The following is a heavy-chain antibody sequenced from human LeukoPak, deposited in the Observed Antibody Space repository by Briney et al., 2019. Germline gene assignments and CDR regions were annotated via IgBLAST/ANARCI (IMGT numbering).Heavy chain of an antibody. V-gene: IGHV1-46*01. J-gene: IGHJ1*01. CDR2: INPSGGST. CDR3: ARDSGSYYSHFQH. CDR1: GYTFTSYY. D-gene: IGHD1-26*01. Sequence: GASVKVSCKASGYTFTSYYMHWVRQAPGQGLEWMGIINPSGGSTSYAQKFQGRVTMTRDTSTSTAYMELRSLRSDDTAVYYCARDSGSYYSHFQHWGQGTLVTVSS.